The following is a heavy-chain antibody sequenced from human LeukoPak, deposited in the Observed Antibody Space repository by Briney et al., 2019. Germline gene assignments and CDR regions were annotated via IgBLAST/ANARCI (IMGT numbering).Heavy chain of an antibody. CDR3: ARARDDYGELLLYYYYMDV. D-gene: IGHD4-17*01. J-gene: IGHJ6*03. CDR1: GYTFTRHY. CDR2: INPSGGGT. V-gene: IGHV1-46*01. Sequence: GASVKVSCKASGYTFTRHYMNWVRQAPGQGLEWMGKINPSGGGTGYAQKFQGRVTITRNTSISTAYMELSSLRSEDTAVYYCARARDDYGELLLYYYYMDVWGKGTTLTVSS.